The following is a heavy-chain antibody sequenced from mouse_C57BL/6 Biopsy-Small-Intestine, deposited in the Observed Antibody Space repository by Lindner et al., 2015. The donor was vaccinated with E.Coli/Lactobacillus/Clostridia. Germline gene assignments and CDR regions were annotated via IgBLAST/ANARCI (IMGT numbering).Heavy chain of an antibody. CDR3: ARGSNYFDY. V-gene: IGHV1-39*01. CDR1: GYSFTAYN. CDR2: INPYYGTT. J-gene: IGHJ2*01. Sequence: VQLQESGAELVXPWASVKMSCKASGYSFTAYNMNWVKQSHGKSLEWIGNINPYYGTTSNNQKFKGKATLTVDKSSTAAYMQLNSVTSEDSAVYYCARGSNYFDYWGQGTTLTVSS.